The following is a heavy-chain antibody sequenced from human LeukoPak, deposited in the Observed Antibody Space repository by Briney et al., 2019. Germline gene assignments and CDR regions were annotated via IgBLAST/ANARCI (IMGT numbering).Heavy chain of an antibody. CDR2: IKQDGSEK. V-gene: IGHV3-7*01. CDR3: ARDLPEGAFDI. Sequence: PGGSLRLSCAASGFTFSSYWMSWVRQAPGKGLEWVANIKQDGSEKYYVDSVKGRFTISRDNAKNSLYLQMNSLRAADTPVYYCARDLPEGAFDIWGQGTMVTVSS. J-gene: IGHJ3*02. CDR1: GFTFSSYW.